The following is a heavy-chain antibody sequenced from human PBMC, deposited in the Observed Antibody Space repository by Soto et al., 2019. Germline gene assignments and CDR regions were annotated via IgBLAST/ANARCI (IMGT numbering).Heavy chain of an antibody. J-gene: IGHJ5*02. CDR1: GFSLSNAGLG. CDR3: ASTYSTSWYWFDP. Sequence: QVTVKESGPVLVNPTETLTLTCTVSGFSLSNAGLGVSWIRQPPGKALEWLAHIFSNDEKSYSTSLKSRLTISKYTSISQVVLTMTNMDPVDTATYYCASTYSTSWYWFDPWGQGTLVTVSS. CDR2: IFSNDEK. D-gene: IGHD6-13*01. V-gene: IGHV2-26*04.